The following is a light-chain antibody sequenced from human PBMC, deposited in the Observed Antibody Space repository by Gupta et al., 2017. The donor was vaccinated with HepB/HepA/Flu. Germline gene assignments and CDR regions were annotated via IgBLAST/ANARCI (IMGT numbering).Light chain of an antibody. J-gene: IGLJ1*01. CDR3: GAEHGRWSNFVQV. Sequence: QPVLTQPPSASASLGASVTLTCTLSSGYSDYKVDWFQQRPGKGPRFVMRVDTGGIVGSKGDGIPDRFSGLGSGLNRYLTIKNIQEEDEGDYYCGAEHGRWSNFVQVFGTGTKVTVL. CDR2: VDTGGIVG. V-gene: IGLV9-49*01. CDR1: SGYSDYK.